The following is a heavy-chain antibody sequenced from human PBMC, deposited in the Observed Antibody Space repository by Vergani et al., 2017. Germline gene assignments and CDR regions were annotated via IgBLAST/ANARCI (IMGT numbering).Heavy chain of an antibody. J-gene: IGHJ4*02. CDR2: ISWNNGPI. Sequence: EVQLLESGGGLVQPGGSLRLSCAASGFTFSSYAMSWVRQAPGKGLEWVSGISWNNGPIGYADSVKGRFTISRDTAKNSLYLQMNSLRPEDTALYYCAKDSSGSYAPNFDYWGQGTLVTVSS. D-gene: IGHD1-26*01. V-gene: IGHV3-9*01. CDR1: GFTFSSYA. CDR3: AKDSSGSYAPNFDY.